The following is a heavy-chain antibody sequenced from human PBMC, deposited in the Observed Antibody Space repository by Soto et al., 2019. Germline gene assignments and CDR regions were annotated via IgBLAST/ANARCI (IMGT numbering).Heavy chain of an antibody. CDR1: GGSISRGDYY. CDR2: IYYSGSN. CDR3: ARDGGDYVRPGFHYGIDV. Sequence: QVQRQESGPGLVKPSQTLSLTCTVSGGSISRGDYYWSWIRQPPGKGLEWIGYIYYSGSNYYHPYRQSRVTISIDASTTQLSLKLRSGPAADTAMYYCARDGGDYVRPGFHYGIDVWGQGTTVTVSS. V-gene: IGHV4-30-4*01. J-gene: IGHJ6*02. D-gene: IGHD4-17*01.